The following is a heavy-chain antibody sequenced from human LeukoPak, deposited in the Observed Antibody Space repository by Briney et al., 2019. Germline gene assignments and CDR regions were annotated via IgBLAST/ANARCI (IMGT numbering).Heavy chain of an antibody. CDR2: ISGSGGST. D-gene: IGHD3-22*01. V-gene: IGHV3-23*01. Sequence: GGSLRLSCAASGFTFSSYAMSWVRQAPGKGLEWVSAISGSGGSTYYADSVKGRFTISRDNSKNALYLQMNSLRAEDTAVYYCAKFTYSYYLFDYWGQGTLVTVSS. CDR3: AKFTYSYYLFDY. J-gene: IGHJ4*02. CDR1: GFTFSSYA.